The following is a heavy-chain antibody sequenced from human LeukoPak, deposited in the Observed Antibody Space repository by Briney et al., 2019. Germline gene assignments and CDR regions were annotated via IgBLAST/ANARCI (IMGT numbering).Heavy chain of an antibody. J-gene: IGHJ4*02. CDR2: INHSGST. Sequence: PSETLSLTCAVYGGSFSGYYWSWIRQPPGKGLEWIGEINHSGSTNHNPSLKSRVTISVDTSKNQFSLKLSSVTAADTAVYYCARGRDGIPLYWGQGTLVTVSS. V-gene: IGHV4-34*01. D-gene: IGHD5-24*01. CDR3: ARGRDGIPLY. CDR1: GGSFSGYY.